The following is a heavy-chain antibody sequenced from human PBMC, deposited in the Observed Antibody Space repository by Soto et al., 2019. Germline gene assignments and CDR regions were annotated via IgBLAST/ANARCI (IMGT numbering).Heavy chain of an antibody. V-gene: IGHV3-48*02. Sequence: EVQLVESGGGLVQPGGSLRLSCAASEFTFRSYSMNWCRQAPGKGREWVSYISSGSATIYYADSGKRRFTISRDNAKNTLYLQMNSLRDGDTAVYYCARDSASYSSSSGSYWYFDLWCRGTLVTVSS. D-gene: IGHD6-6*01. CDR1: EFTFRSYS. CDR3: ARDSASYSSSSGSYWYFDL. CDR2: ISSGSATI. J-gene: IGHJ2*01.